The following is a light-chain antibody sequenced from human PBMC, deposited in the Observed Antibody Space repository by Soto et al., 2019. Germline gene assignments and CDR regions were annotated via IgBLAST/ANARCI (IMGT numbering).Light chain of an antibody. J-gene: IGKJ2*01. V-gene: IGKV3-20*01. Sequence: EIVLTQSPATLSLSPGERATLACRASQSVSSSYLAWYQQKPGQAPRLLIYGASRRATGIPDRFSGSGSGTDLTLTISRLEPEDFAVYYCQQYGTSPYTFGQGTKLEIK. CDR3: QQYGTSPYT. CDR2: GAS. CDR1: QSVSSSY.